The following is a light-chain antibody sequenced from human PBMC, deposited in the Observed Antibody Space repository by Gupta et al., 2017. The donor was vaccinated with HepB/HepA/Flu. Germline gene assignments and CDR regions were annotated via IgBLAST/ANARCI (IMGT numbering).Light chain of an antibody. CDR3: QNRNSWPWT. CDR1: QSVRSY. V-gene: IGKV3-11*01. J-gene: IGKJ1*01. CDR2: DAS. Sequence: EIVLTQSPATLSLSPGERATLSCRTSQSVRSYLAWYQMKPGQSPRLLIYDASNRATGIPARLSGSGSGTDFTLTVSSLEPEDSAVYYCQNRNSWPWTLGQGTKVEIK.